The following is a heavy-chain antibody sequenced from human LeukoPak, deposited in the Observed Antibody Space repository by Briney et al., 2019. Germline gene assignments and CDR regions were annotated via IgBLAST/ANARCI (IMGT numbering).Heavy chain of an antibody. CDR1: GFTFGDYA. CDR3: AKDLELHDY. J-gene: IGHJ4*02. D-gene: IGHD1-26*01. Sequence: SGGSLRLSCTASGFTFGDYAMSWVRQAPGKGLEWVSAISGSGGSTYYADSVKGRFTISRDNSKNTLYLQMNSLRAEDTAVYYCAKDLELHDYWGQGTLVTVSS. CDR2: ISGSGGST. V-gene: IGHV3-23*01.